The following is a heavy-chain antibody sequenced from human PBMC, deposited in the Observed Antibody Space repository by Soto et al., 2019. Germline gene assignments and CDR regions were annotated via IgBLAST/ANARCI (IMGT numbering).Heavy chain of an antibody. Sequence: ESGGGLVQPGGSLRRSCAASGFTFSNYGMSWVRQAPGKGLEWVANIKQDGSEKYYVDSVKGRFTISRDNAKNSLYLQMNSLRAEDTAVYYCARDFKYWGQGTLVTVSS. CDR3: ARDFKY. CDR2: IKQDGSEK. J-gene: IGHJ4*02. CDR1: GFTFSNYG. V-gene: IGHV3-7*03.